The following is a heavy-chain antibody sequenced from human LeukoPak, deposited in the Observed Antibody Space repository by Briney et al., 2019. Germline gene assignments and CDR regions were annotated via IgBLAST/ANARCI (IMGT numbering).Heavy chain of an antibody. CDR1: GYSISSGYY. Sequence: SETLSLTCTVSGYSISSGYYWGWIRQPPGKGLEWIGSIYHSGSTYYNPSLKSRVTISVDTSKNQLSLKLSSVTAADTAVYYCASPAPHNAFDIWGQGTMVTVSS. V-gene: IGHV4-38-2*02. CDR2: IYHSGST. CDR3: ASPAPHNAFDI. J-gene: IGHJ3*02.